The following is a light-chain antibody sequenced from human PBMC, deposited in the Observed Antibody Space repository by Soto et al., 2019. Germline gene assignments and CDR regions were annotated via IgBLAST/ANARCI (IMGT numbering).Light chain of an antibody. CDR2: DAS. V-gene: IGKV1-5*01. J-gene: IGKJ1*01. Sequence: DIQMTQSPSTLSASVGDRVTITCRASQSISSWLAWYQQKPGKAPKLLIYDASSLESGVPSRFSGSGSGTEFTLTISSLQPDDFATDYCQQYNSYDPGTFGQGTKVEIK. CDR1: QSISSW. CDR3: QQYNSYDPGT.